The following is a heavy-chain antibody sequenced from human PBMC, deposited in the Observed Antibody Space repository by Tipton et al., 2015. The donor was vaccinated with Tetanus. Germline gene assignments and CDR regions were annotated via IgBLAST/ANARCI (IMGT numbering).Heavy chain of an antibody. V-gene: IGHV4-61*01. D-gene: IGHD6-13*01. CDR2: ISYSGST. CDR3: ARDPGIASAGLWFDP. J-gene: IGHJ5*02. CDR1: GGSIRSDNYY. Sequence: TLSLTCSVSGGSIRSDNYYWNWIRQPPGKGLEWLAYISYSGSTNSNYPLKSRITISQDTSKNQFSLKLTSVTAADTAVYYCARDPGIASAGLWFDPWGQGTLVTVSS.